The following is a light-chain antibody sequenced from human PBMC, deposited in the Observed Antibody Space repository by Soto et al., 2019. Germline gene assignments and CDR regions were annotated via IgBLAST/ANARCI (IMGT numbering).Light chain of an antibody. V-gene: IGKV3-20*01. Sequence: EIVLTQSPGTLSLSPGERATLSCRASQSVSSNCLAWYQQKPGLAPRLLIYGASSRATDIPDRFSGSGSGTVLNLTLTSLEPEPFAVSDCHQYRNSTDWAPYTFGQGTKLEIK. CDR1: QSVSSNC. CDR2: GAS. J-gene: IGKJ2*01. CDR3: HQYRNSTDWAPYT.